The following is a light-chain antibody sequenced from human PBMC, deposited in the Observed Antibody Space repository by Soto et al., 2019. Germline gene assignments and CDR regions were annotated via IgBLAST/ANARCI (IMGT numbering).Light chain of an antibody. CDR2: GAS. CDR1: QSVSSTY. Sequence: EIVLTQSPDTLSLSPGERATLSYRAIQSVSSTYLAWFQQKHAQTTRLLISGASSRATGIPERFSGSVAGTDFTLTISRLEPEDFASYWCQLYGSSHLFTFGPGTKVDIK. J-gene: IGKJ3*01. CDR3: QLYGSSHLFT. V-gene: IGKV3-20*01.